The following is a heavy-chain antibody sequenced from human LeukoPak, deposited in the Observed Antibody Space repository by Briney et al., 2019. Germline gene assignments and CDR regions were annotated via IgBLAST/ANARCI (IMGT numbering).Heavy chain of an antibody. D-gene: IGHD6-13*01. CDR1: GFTFSSSA. CDR2: ISGSGGST. CDR3: AKGVYSSSWYGDYFDY. V-gene: IGHV3-23*01. J-gene: IGHJ4*02. Sequence: GGSLRLSCGASGFTFSSSAMSWVRQAPGKGLEWVSGISGSGGSTYYADSVKGRFTISRDNSKNTLYLQMNSLRAEDTAVYYCAKGVYSSSWYGDYFDYWGQGTLVTVSS.